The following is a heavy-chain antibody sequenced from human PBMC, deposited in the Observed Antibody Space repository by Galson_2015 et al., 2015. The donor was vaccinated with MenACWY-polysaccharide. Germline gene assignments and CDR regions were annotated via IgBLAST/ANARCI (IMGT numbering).Heavy chain of an antibody. CDR1: GFSLRTAGVA. D-gene: IGHD3-16*01. CDR2: IYWDDNQ. CDR3: APRRGVARRFGP. J-gene: IGHJ5*02. V-gene: IGHV2-5*02. Sequence: PALVKPTQTLTLTCTVSGFSLRTAGVAVGWIRQPPGKALEWLAVIYWDDNQGYSPSLGSRLTITRDTSRSQVVLPMANVDPVDPATYYCAPRRGVARRFGPWGQGALVIVPS.